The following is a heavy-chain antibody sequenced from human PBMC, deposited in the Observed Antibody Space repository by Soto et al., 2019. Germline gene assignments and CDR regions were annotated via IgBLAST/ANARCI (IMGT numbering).Heavy chain of an antibody. J-gene: IGHJ6*02. CDR1: GGSISSSSYY. CDR3: PSNPGIAADGSWDYYGMDV. CDR2: IYYSGST. D-gene: IGHD6-13*01. V-gene: IGHV4-39*01. Sequence: SETLSLTCTVSGGSISSSSYYWGWIRQPPGKGLEWIGSIYYSGSTYYNPSLKSRVTISVDTSKNQFSLKLSSVTAADTAVYYCPSNPGIAADGSWDYYGMDVWGQGTTVTVSS.